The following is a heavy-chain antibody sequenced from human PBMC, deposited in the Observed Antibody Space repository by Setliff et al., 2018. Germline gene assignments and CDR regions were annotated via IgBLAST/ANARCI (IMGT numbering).Heavy chain of an antibody. CDR3: AREQWLDPPGYYYMDV. J-gene: IGHJ6*03. CDR1: GGSISSYY. D-gene: IGHD6-19*01. V-gene: IGHV4-4*07. Sequence: SETLSLTCTVSGGSISSYYWSWIRQPAGKGLEWIGHIYIGGSANYNPSLKSRVTMSIDTSKNQFSLKLNSVTAADMAVYYCAREQWLDPPGYYYMDVWAKGSPGHRLL. CDR2: IYIGGSA.